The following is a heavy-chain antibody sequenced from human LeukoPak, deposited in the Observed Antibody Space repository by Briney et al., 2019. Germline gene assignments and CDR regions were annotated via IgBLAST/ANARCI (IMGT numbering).Heavy chain of an antibody. V-gene: IGHV4-59*11. CDR1: GGSISSHY. CDR2: IYYSVTT. J-gene: IGHJ6*02. D-gene: IGHD5-18*01. Sequence: SETLSLTCTVSGGSISSHYWSWIRQPPGKGLEWIGYIYYSVTTNYNPSLKSRVTISVDTSKNQFSLRVTSVTAADTAVYYCATPADGIRDVYYGMDVWGQGTTVTVSS. CDR3: ATPADGIRDVYYGMDV.